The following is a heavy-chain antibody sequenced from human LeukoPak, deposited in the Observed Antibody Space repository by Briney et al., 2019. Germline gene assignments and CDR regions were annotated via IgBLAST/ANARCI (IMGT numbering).Heavy chain of an antibody. CDR1: GGSISSYY. CDR2: IYYSGST. Sequence: PSETLSLTCTVSGGSISSYYWSWIRQPPGKGLEWIGYIYYSGSTNYNPSLKSRVTISVDKSKNQFSLKLSSVTAADTAVYYCARGGWYGRYFDYWGQGTLVTVSS. CDR3: ARGGWYGRYFDY. J-gene: IGHJ4*02. D-gene: IGHD6-19*01. V-gene: IGHV4-59*08.